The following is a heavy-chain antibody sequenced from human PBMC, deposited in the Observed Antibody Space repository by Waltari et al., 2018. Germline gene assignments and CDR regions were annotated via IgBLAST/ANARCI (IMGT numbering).Heavy chain of an antibody. J-gene: IGHJ4*02. CDR3: VTTGVAGFY. Sequence: EVQLVESGGGLVQPGGSLRLSCAAYGFTFSHSWMYWVRQSPGKGLVWVSRISMDGSIVNYADSVNGRFTISRDNAKSTLFLQMNSLRVDDTALYYCVTTGVAGFYWGQGTRVTVSS. V-gene: IGHV3-74*01. CDR1: GFTFSHSW. D-gene: IGHD6-19*01. CDR2: ISMDGSIV.